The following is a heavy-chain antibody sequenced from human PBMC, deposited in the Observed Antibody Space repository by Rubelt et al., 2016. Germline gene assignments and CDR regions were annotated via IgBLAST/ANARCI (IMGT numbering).Heavy chain of an antibody. V-gene: IGHV1-46*01. Sequence: GWMGIINPSGGSTSYAQKFQGRVTMTRDTSTSTVYMELSSLRSEDTAVYYCARPSGYYYGMDVWGQGTTVTVSS. J-gene: IGHJ6*02. CDR2: INPSGGST. CDR3: ARPSGYYYGMDV.